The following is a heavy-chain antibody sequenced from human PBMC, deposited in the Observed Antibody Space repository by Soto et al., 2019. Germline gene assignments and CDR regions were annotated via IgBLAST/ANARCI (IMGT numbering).Heavy chain of an antibody. D-gene: IGHD2-21*02. J-gene: IGHJ5*02. CDR2: ISGGGEKA. CDR1: GFTFKSWA. V-gene: IGHV3-23*01. Sequence: EVQLLESGGGLVQPGGSLRLSCAASGFTFKSWAMSWVRQAPGKGLEWVSGISGGGEKAYYADSVKGRFTISRDNSKNTLALQMNSLRVEDTALYYCAKCDCGGDWGVDHYDHWGQGSQVAVSS. CDR3: AKCDCGGDWGVDHYDH.